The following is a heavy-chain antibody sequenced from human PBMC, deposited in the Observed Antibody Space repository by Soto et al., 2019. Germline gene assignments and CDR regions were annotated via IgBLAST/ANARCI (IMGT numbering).Heavy chain of an antibody. CDR2: IKSKTDGGTT. CDR1: GFTFSNAW. V-gene: IGHV3-15*01. J-gene: IGHJ4*02. CDR3: TTSWGVSYYYDSSGYYYVSY. Sequence: EVQLVESGGGLVKPGGSLRLSCAASGFTFSNAWMSWVRQAPGKGLEWVGRIKSKTDGGTTDYAAPVKGRFTISREDSKNTLYLQMNSLKTEDTAVYYCTTSWGVSYYYDSSGYYYVSYWGQGTLVTVSS. D-gene: IGHD3-22*01.